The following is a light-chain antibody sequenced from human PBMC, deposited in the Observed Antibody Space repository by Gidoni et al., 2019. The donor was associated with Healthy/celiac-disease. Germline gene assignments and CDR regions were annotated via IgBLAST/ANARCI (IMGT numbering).Light chain of an antibody. V-gene: IGLV3-1*01. CDR1: KLGDKY. J-gene: IGLJ1*01. CDR2: QDS. CDR3: QAWDSSTANYV. Sequence: SSELTHPPSVSVSPGQTASITCSGDKLGDKYACWYQQKPGQSPVLFIYQDSKRPSGIPERFSGSNSGNTATLTISGTQAMDEADYYCQAWDSSTANYVFGTGTKVTVL.